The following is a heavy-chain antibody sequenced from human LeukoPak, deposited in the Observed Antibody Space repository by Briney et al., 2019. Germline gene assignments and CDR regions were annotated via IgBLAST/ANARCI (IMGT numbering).Heavy chain of an antibody. CDR2: ISSSSSTI. D-gene: IGHD1-26*01. CDR1: GFTFSSYS. V-gene: IGHV3-48*02. Sequence: PGRSLRLSCAASGFTFSSYSMNWVRQAPGKGLEWVSYISSSSSTIYYADSVRGRFTISRDNAKNSLYLQMNSLRDEDTAVYYCATRGSYVGVYDYWGQGALVTVSS. J-gene: IGHJ4*02. CDR3: ATRGSYVGVYDY.